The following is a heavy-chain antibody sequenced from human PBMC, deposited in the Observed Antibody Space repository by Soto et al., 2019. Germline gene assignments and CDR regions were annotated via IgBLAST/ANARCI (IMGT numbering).Heavy chain of an antibody. D-gene: IGHD4-17*01. V-gene: IGHV4-61*01. J-gene: IGHJ4*02. CDR1: GGSVSSGSYY. Sequence: SETLSLTCTVSGGSVSSGSYYWSWIRQSPGKGLEWIGYIYYSGSTNYNPSLKSRVTISVDTSKNQFSLKLSSVTAADTAVYYCARDNYGDRSFDYWGQGTLVTVSS. CDR3: ARDNYGDRSFDY. CDR2: IYYSGST.